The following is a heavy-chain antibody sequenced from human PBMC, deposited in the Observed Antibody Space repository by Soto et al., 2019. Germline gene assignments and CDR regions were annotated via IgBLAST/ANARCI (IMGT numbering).Heavy chain of an antibody. D-gene: IGHD4-4*01. Sequence: ASVKVSCKASGYTFTSYYMHRVRQAPGQGLEWMGIINPSGGSTSYAQKFQGRVTMTRDTSTSTVYMELSSLRSEDTAVYYCARDLTTVTPHYYGVDVWGQGTTVTVSS. J-gene: IGHJ6*02. CDR2: INPSGGST. V-gene: IGHV1-46*01. CDR1: GYTFTSYY. CDR3: ARDLTTVTPHYYGVDV.